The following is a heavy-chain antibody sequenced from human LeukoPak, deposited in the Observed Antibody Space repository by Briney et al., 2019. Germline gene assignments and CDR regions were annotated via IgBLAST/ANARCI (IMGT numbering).Heavy chain of an antibody. CDR1: GVSIQSYW. CDR3: ARSGYTISAYHSDF. Sequence: KPSETLSLTCDVSGVSIQSYWWSWVRKPAGKGLEWIGRICTTGRTNYSPSFQSRVTMSIDVSSNQFSLTLRSVTAADTAVYYCARSGYTISAYHSDFWGQGAPVTASS. D-gene: IGHD5-18*01. V-gene: IGHV4-4*07. J-gene: IGHJ4*02. CDR2: ICTTGRT.